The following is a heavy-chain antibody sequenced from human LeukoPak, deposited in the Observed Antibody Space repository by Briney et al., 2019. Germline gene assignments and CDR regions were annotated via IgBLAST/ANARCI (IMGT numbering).Heavy chain of an antibody. CDR2: IYTSGST. CDR1: GGSISSGSYY. Sequence: SETLSLTCTVSGGSISSGSYYWSWIRQPAGKGLEWIGRIYTSGSTNYNPSLKSRVTISVDTSKNQFSLKLSSVTAADTAVYYCARDREGSSWPLLVYYMDVWGKGTTVTVSS. D-gene: IGHD6-13*01. V-gene: IGHV4-61*02. CDR3: ARDREGSSWPLLVYYMDV. J-gene: IGHJ6*03.